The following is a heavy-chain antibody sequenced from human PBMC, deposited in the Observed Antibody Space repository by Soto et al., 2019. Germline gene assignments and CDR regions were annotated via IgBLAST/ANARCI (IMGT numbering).Heavy chain of an antibody. J-gene: IGHJ4*02. V-gene: IGHV3-33*01. CDR1: GITFSSYG. D-gene: IGHD3-10*01. Sequence: QEQMVQSGGGVVQPGRSLRLSCAAPGITFSSYGMHWVRQAPGKGLEWVAIIWYDGSEKYYADSVMGRFTISRDNSKNTLYLQMNSLRVDDTAVYYCARDYGSGMDYWGQGTLVTVSS. CDR2: IWYDGSEK. CDR3: ARDYGSGMDY.